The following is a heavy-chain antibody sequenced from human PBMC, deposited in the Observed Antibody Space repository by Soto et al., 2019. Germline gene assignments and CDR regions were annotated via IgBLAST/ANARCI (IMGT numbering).Heavy chain of an antibody. Sequence: EGSLRLSCAASGFTFSNCWMSWVRQVPGKGLAWVSNIKEDGSEKYYVDSVKGRFTISRDNAKNSVHLQMNSLRDEDTAVYFGVSYPIFVSDRGRLAFVDPWSQG. CDR1: GFTFSNCW. D-gene: IGHD2-21*01. CDR3: VSYPIFVSDRGRLAFVDP. CDR2: IKEDGSEK. V-gene: IGHV3-7*03. J-gene: IGHJ5*02.